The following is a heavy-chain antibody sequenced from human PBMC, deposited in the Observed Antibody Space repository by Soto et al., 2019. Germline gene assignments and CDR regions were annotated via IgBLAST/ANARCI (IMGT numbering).Heavy chain of an antibody. Sequence: EVQLLESGGGLVQPGGSLRLSCAASGFTFSSYAMSWVRQAPGKGLEWVSAISGSGGSTYYADSVKGRFTISRDNSKNTLYLQMNSLRAEDTAVYYCAQKGPLNSSPWGGGRVDGMDVWGQGTTVTVSS. CDR3: AQKGPLNSSPWGGGRVDGMDV. D-gene: IGHD3-16*01. J-gene: IGHJ6*02. CDR2: ISGSGGST. CDR1: GFTFSSYA. V-gene: IGHV3-23*01.